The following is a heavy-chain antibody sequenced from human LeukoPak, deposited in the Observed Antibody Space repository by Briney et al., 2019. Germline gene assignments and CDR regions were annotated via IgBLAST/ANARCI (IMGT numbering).Heavy chain of an antibody. V-gene: IGHV3-23*01. CDR1: GFTFSTYT. D-gene: IGHD4-23*01. J-gene: IGHJ5*02. CDR2: FTGLGGK. Sequence: PGGSLRLSCTASGFTFSTYTMMWVRQTPGKGLQWLATFTGLGGKYYADSVKGRFSVSRDYSTNTLYLQMNSLSAEDTAVYYCAKGDAGGNVDWFDPWGQGTLVTVSS. CDR3: AKGDAGGNVDWFDP.